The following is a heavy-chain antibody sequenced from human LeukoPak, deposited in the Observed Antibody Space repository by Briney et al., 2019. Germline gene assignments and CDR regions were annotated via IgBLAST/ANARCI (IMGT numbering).Heavy chain of an antibody. CDR3: ARDSGGYYYGSGSYPTLDY. CDR1: GGSFSGYY. Sequence: SETLSLTCAVYGGSFSGYYWSWIRQPPGKGLEWIGEINHSGSTNYNPSLKSRVTISVDTSKNQFSLKLSSVTAADTAVYYCARDSGGYYYGSGSYPTLDYWGQGTLVTVSS. CDR2: INHSGST. V-gene: IGHV4-34*01. J-gene: IGHJ4*02. D-gene: IGHD3-10*01.